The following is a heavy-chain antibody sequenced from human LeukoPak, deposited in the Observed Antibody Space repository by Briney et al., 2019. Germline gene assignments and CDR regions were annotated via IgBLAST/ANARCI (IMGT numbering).Heavy chain of an antibody. CDR2: IYYSGST. CDR3: ARSSPGYDSSGYPTNWFDP. D-gene: IGHD3-22*01. V-gene: IGHV4-59*01. CDR1: GDSISSYY. Sequence: SETLSLTCTVSGDSISSYYWSWIRQPPGKGLEWIGYIYYSGSTNYNPSLKSRVTKSVDTSKNQFSLKLSSVTAADTAVYYCARSSPGYDSSGYPTNWFDPWGQGTLVTVSS. J-gene: IGHJ5*02.